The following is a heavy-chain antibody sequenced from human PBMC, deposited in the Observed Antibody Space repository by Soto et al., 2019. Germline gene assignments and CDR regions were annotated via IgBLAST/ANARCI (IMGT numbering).Heavy chain of an antibody. J-gene: IGHJ3*02. CDR2: INPSGGST. CDR3: ARADIIAVAGDAFDI. D-gene: IGHD6-19*01. Sequence: GASVKVSCKASGYTFTSYYMHWVRQAPGQGLEWMGIINPSGGSTSYAQKFQGRVTMTRDTSTSTVYMELSSLRSEDTAVYYCARADIIAVAGDAFDIWGQGTMVTVSS. V-gene: IGHV1-46*03. CDR1: GYTFTSYY.